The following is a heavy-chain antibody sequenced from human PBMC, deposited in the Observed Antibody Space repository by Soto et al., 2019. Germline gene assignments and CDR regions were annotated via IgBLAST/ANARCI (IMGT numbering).Heavy chain of an antibody. CDR1: GDSVSSNSAA. D-gene: IGHD6-6*01. V-gene: IGHV6-1*01. CDR3: ARDRLGGKEYSSSSDYYGMDV. CDR2: TYYRSKWYN. Sequence: QSQTLSLTCAISGDSVSSNSAAWNWIRQSPSRGLEWLGRTYYRSKWYNDYAVSVKSRITINPDTSKNQFSLQLNSVTPEDTAVYYCARDRLGGKEYSSSSDYYGMDVWGQGTTVTVSS. J-gene: IGHJ6*02.